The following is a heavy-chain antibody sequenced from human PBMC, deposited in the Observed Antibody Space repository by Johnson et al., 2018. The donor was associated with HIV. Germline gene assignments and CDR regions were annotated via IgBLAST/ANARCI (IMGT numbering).Heavy chain of an antibody. Sequence: VQLVESGGGLVRPGGSLRLSCVASGFAVSGYYMSWVRQAPGKGLEWVGRIKSKTDGGTTDYAAPVKGRFTISRDDSKNTLYLQMNSLKTEDTAVYYCTTPGYDTEDAFDIWGQGTMVTVSS. CDR3: TTPGYDTEDAFDI. CDR1: GFAVSGYY. D-gene: IGHD3-9*01. J-gene: IGHJ3*02. CDR2: IKSKTDGGTT. V-gene: IGHV3-15*01.